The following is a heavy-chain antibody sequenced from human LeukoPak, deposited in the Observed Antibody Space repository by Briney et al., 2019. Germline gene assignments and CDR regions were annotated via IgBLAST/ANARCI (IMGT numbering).Heavy chain of an antibody. CDR1: GITFSNYA. V-gene: IGHV3-23*01. D-gene: IGHD6-19*01. Sequence: PGGSLRLSCVVSGITFSNYAMSWVRQAPGRRLEWISAIDGSGAPINYADSVKGRFTISRDNSKNTLYLQMDSLRAEDTAVYYCAKDYGLLFRAVAGPFDYWGQGTLVTVSS. J-gene: IGHJ4*02. CDR2: IDGSGAPI. CDR3: AKDYGLLFRAVAGPFDY.